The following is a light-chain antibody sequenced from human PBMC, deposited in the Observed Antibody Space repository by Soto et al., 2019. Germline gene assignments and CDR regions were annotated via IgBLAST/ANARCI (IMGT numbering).Light chain of an antibody. V-gene: IGKV3-11*01. CDR1: QSVGSY. J-gene: IGKJ4*01. CDR3: QQRSSWPLT. Sequence: EIVLTQSPATLSLSPGERATLSCRASQSVGSYFAWYQQKPGQAPRLHIYDAFSRATGIPARFSGSGSGTDFTLTISSLEPEDFAVYFCQQRSSWPLTFGGGTMVEIK. CDR2: DAF.